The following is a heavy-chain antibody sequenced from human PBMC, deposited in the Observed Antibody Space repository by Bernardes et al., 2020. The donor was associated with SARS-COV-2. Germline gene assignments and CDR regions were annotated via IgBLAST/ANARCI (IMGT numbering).Heavy chain of an antibody. CDR3: AKNAGEDIVVVTATFDY. Sequence: GGSLRLSCAASGFTFSSYSMNWVRQAPGKGLEWVSYISSSSRTIYSADSVKGRFTISRDNAKNSLYLQLNSLRAEDTAVYYCAKNAGEDIVVVTATFDYWGQGTLVIVSS. V-gene: IGHV3-48*04. CDR1: GFTFSSYS. J-gene: IGHJ4*02. D-gene: IGHD2-21*02. CDR2: ISSSSRTI.